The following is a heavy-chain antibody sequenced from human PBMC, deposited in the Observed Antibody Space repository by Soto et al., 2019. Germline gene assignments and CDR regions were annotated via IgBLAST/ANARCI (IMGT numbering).Heavy chain of an antibody. J-gene: IGHJ4*02. D-gene: IGHD6-19*01. CDR3: ARRGSGGIAVVGTSFDY. V-gene: IGHV4-39*01. CDR2: IYYSGST. Sequence: LQLQESGPGLVKPSETLSLTCTVSGGSISSSSYYWGWIRQPPGKGLEWIGNIYYSGSTYYNPSLKSRVTISVDTSKNQFSLKLSSVTAADTAVYYCARRGSGGIAVVGTSFDYWGQGTLVTVSS. CDR1: GGSISSSSYY.